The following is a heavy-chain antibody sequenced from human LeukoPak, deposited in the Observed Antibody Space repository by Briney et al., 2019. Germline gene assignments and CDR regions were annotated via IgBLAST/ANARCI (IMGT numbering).Heavy chain of an antibody. CDR3: ARDVRPDY. CDR2: IKQDGTEK. J-gene: IGHJ4*02. Sequence: TGGSLRISCAASGFTFSSHAMSWVRQAPGEGLEWVANIKQDGTEKYYMDSVKGRFSISRDNAKNSLYLQMNALRAEDTAVYYCARDVRPDYWGQGTLVTVSP. D-gene: IGHD6-6*01. CDR1: GFTFSSHA. V-gene: IGHV3-7*04.